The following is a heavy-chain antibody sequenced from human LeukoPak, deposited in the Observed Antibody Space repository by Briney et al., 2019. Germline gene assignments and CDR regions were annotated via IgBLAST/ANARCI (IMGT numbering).Heavy chain of an antibody. J-gene: IGHJ5*02. CDR3: AADRLHYCSTTSCYSRWFDP. Sequence: GTSVKVSCKASGFTFSSSAVHWVRQARGQRLEWIGWIVVGSGNTNYAQKFQERVTITRDMSTSTAYMELSSLRSEDTAVYYCAADRLHYCSTTSCYSRWFDPWGQGTLVTVSS. V-gene: IGHV1-58*01. CDR2: IVVGSGNT. CDR1: GFTFSSSA. D-gene: IGHD2-2*01.